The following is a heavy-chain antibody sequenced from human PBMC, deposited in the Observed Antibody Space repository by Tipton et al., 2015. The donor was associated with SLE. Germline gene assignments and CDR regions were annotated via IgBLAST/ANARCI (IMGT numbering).Heavy chain of an antibody. CDR1: GYTFTNYD. D-gene: IGHD3-10*01. V-gene: IGHV1-8*01. CDR3: ARTLRGGGLGAFDI. Sequence: QSGPEVKKPGASVKVSCKASGYTFTNYDFNWVRQATGQGLEWMGWMSPNSGNTGYAQKFQGRVTMTRDTSISTAYMELSSLRSEDTAVYYCARTLRGGGLGAFDIWGQGTMVTVSS. J-gene: IGHJ3*02. CDR2: MSPNSGNT.